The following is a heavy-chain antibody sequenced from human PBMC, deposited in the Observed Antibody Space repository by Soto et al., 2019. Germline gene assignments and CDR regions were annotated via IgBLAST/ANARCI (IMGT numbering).Heavy chain of an antibody. J-gene: IGHJ4*02. Sequence: QLQLQESGPGLVKPSETLSLTCTVSGGSISSSTYYWGWIRQPPGKGLEWIGSMYYSGSTYYNPSLKSRVTISVDTSKNQFSLKLSSVTATDTAVYYCARQDYNFLTGYYETFDYWGQGTLVTVSS. CDR1: GGSISSSTYY. CDR3: ARQDYNFLTGYYETFDY. V-gene: IGHV4-39*01. D-gene: IGHD3-9*01. CDR2: MYYSGST.